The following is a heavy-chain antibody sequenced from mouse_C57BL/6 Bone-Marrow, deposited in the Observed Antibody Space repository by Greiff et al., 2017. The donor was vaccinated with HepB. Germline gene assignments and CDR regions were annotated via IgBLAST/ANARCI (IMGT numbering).Heavy chain of an antibody. Sequence: VQLQQSGAELVKPGASVKLSCTASGFNITDYYMHWVKQRPEQGLEWIGRIYPEDGETKYDPKFKGKATITADTSSNTAYLQLSSLTSEDTAVYYCASSHYCDYWGWGTTITVSA. J-gene: IGHJ2*01. CDR1: GFNITDYY. CDR3: ASSHYCDY. CDR2: IYPEDGET. V-gene: IGHV14-2*01.